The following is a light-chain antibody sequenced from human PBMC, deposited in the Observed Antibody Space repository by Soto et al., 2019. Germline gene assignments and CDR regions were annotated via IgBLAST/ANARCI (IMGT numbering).Light chain of an antibody. CDR2: TAS. CDR3: QHYNSYSEA. V-gene: IGKV1-5*03. Sequence: DIQMTQSPSTLSGSVGDRVTITCRASQTISSWLAWYQQKPGKAPKLLLYTASTLKSGVPSGFSGSGSGTEFTPTISSLQPDDFATYYCQHYNSYSEAFGQGTKVDI. J-gene: IGKJ1*01. CDR1: QTISSW.